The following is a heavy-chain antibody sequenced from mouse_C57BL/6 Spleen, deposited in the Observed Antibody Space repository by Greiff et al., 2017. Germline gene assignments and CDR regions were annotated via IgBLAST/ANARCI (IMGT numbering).Heavy chain of an antibody. CDR1: GFTFSSSA. V-gene: IGHV5-4*03. CDR3: ARGEDYEDYAMDY. D-gene: IGHD2-4*01. J-gene: IGHJ4*01. Sequence: EVKLVESGGGLVKPGGSLKLSCAASGFTFSSSAMSWVRQTPEKRLEWVATISDGGSYTYYPDNVKGRFTISRDNAKNNLYLQMSHLKSEDTAMYYCARGEDYEDYAMDYWGQGTSVTVSS. CDR2: ISDGGSYT.